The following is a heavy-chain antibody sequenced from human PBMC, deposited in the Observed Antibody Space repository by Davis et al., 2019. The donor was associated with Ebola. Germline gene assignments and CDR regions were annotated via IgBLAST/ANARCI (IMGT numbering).Heavy chain of an antibody. CDR2: LSWNSDSI. V-gene: IGHV3-9*01. J-gene: IGHJ2*01. Sequence: GGSLRLSCAASGFTFDAYALHWVRHAPGKGLEWVTSLSWNSDSIGYADSVKGRFTISRDNSKNTLYLQMNSLMAEDTAVYYCARPIEKRCSPGCFDLWGRGTLVTVSS. CDR1: GFTFDAYA. D-gene: IGHD4/OR15-4a*01. CDR3: ARPIEKRCSPGCFDL.